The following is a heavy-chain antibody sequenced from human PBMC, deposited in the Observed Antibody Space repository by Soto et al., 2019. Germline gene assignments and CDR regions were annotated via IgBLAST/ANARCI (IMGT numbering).Heavy chain of an antibody. J-gene: IGHJ4*02. CDR3: VKDHCGGDCYSNPYFDY. D-gene: IGHD2-21*02. CDR2: IWYDGSKK. V-gene: IGHV3-33*06. CDR1: GFTFSTYG. Sequence: QVQLVESGGGVVQPGRSLRLSCATSGFTFSTYGIHWVRQAPGKGLEWLAVIWYDGSKKYYADSVQGRFTISRDNSENIGYLQMNSLRADDTAVYYCVKDHCGGDCYSNPYFDYWAQGTLVTVSS.